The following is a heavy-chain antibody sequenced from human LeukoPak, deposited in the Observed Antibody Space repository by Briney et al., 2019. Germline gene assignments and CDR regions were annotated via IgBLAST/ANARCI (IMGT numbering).Heavy chain of an antibody. V-gene: IGHV3-7*01. J-gene: IGHJ4*02. CDR1: RFTFSSYW. CDR3: ARDARVVLDY. Sequence: QPGGSLRLSCAASRFTFSSYWMSWVRQAPGKGLEWVANIQQDGSEKYYVDSVKGRFTISRENAKNSLYLQMNSLRAEDTAVYYCARDARVVLDYWGQGTLVTVSS. D-gene: IGHD2-2*01. CDR2: IQQDGSEK.